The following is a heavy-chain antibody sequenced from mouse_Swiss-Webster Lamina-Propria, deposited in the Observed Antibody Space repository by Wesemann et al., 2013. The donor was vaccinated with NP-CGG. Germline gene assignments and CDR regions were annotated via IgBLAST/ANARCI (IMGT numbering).Heavy chain of an antibody. D-gene: IGHD4-1*01. J-gene: IGHJ2*01. CDR1: GYTFTSYY. Sequence: QVQLQQSGPELVKPGASVKMSCKASGYTFTSYYIHWVKQRPGQGLEWIGWIYPGDGSTKYNEKFKGKTTLTADKSSSTAYMLLSSLTSEDSAIYFCARNWDYWGQGTTLTVSS. V-gene: IGHV1S56*01. CDR2: IYPGDGST. CDR3: ARNWDY.